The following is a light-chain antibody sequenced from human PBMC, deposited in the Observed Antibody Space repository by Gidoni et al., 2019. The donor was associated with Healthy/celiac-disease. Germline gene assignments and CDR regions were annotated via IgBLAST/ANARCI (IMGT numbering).Light chain of an antibody. CDR2: EVS. CDR3: SSYTSSSSWV. V-gene: IGLV2-14*01. Sequence: QSALTQPASVSGSPGQSITISCTGTSSAVGGYNSVSWYKHHPGKAPTLMMYEVSNRPSGVSNRFSGSKSGNTASLTISGLQAEDEADYYCSSYTSSSSWVFGGGTKLTVL. CDR1: SSAVGGYNS. J-gene: IGLJ3*02.